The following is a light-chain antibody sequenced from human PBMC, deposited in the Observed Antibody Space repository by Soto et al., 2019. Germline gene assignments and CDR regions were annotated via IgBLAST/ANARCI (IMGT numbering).Light chain of an antibody. J-gene: IGKJ4*01. CDR2: GAF. Sequence: EIVMTQSPATLSVSPEETATLSCRASQSVSYNLAWYQQKPGQGPRLLIYGAFTRATGIPARFSGSGSGTDLTLTISSLQSEDFAVYYCQQYKNWPPLTFGGGTKVEIK. CDR3: QQYKNWPPLT. CDR1: QSVSYN. V-gene: IGKV3-15*01.